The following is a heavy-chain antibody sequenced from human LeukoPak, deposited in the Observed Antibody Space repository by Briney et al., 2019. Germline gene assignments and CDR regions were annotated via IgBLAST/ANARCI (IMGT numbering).Heavy chain of an antibody. Sequence: GGSLRLSCAVSGLTFSSSWMDWVRQAPGKGLEWVASINPDGNKKYSADSVKGRFTISRDSAENSPYLQMNSLRVEDTAFYYCARDLAYSRLDYWGQGMLVTVSS. CDR1: GLTFSSSW. J-gene: IGHJ4*02. V-gene: IGHV3-7*01. D-gene: IGHD5-18*01. CDR2: INPDGNKK. CDR3: ARDLAYSRLDY.